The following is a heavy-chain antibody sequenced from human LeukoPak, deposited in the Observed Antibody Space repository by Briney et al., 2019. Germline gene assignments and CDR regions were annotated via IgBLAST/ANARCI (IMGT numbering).Heavy chain of an antibody. CDR3: ARDVRYSNYMDV. D-gene: IGHD5-12*01. CDR1: GYTFTGYY. CDR2: INPDTGGT. Sequence: ASVKVSCKASGYTFTGYYLHWVRQAPGQGLEWLGWINPDTGGTNYAQKFQGRVTVTRDTSISTAYVELSRLQSDDTAVYYCARDVRYSNYMDVWGKGTTVTVSS. J-gene: IGHJ6*03. V-gene: IGHV1-2*02.